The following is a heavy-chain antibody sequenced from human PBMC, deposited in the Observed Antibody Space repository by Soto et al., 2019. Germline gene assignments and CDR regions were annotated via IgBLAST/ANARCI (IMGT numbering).Heavy chain of an antibody. CDR2: ISSSGDHT. D-gene: IGHD4-4*01. CDR1: GFTFSDYA. Sequence: EVQLLESGGGLVQPGGSLRLSCAASGFTFSDYAMSWVRQAPGKGLDWVSAISSSGDHTFYADSVKGRFTISRDNSKNTLYLPVNSLRAEYTAVYYCAKLLRPGLQFFDFWGQGTLVTVSS. V-gene: IGHV3-23*01. CDR3: AKLLRPGLQFFDF. J-gene: IGHJ4*02.